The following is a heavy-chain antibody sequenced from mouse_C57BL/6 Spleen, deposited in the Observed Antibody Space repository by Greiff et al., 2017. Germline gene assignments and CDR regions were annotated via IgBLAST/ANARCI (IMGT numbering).Heavy chain of an antibody. CDR2: IYPSDGYT. CDR1: GYTFTSYW. V-gene: IGHV1-69*01. Sequence: QVQLQQPGAELVMPGASVKLSCKASGYTFTSYWMHWVKQRPGPGLEWIGEIYPSDGYTNYNQKFKGKSTLTVDKSSSTAYMQLSSLTSDDSAVYYCAKRFNSYFDYWGKGTTLTVSS. CDR3: AKRFNSYFDY. J-gene: IGHJ2*01. D-gene: IGHD4-1*02.